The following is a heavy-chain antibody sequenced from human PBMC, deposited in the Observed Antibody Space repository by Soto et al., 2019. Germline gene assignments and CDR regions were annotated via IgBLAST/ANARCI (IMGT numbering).Heavy chain of an antibody. D-gene: IGHD3-9*01. CDR1: GGSVNNKTYY. J-gene: IGHJ4*02. CDR3: ARTTAVPNTLRSRYFFDF. Sequence: SETLSLTCSVSGGSVNNKTYYWNWIRQPPGKRLEWIGYVYYSGTTNYNPSLKSRVTISIDMSKNQFSLRLSSVTAADTALYYCARTTAVPNTLRSRYFFDFWGQGTLVTVSS. V-gene: IGHV4-61*01. CDR2: VYYSGTT.